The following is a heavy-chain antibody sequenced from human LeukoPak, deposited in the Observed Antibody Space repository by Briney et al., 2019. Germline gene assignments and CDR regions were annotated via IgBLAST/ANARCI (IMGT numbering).Heavy chain of an antibody. Sequence: PSETLSLTCAVSGYSISSGYYWGWIRQPPGKGLEWTGSIYHSGSTYYNPSLKSRVTISVDTSKNQFSLKLSSVTAADTAVYYCARQSSLYDFWSGYYLSEAFDIWGQGTMVTVSS. CDR3: ARQSSLYDFWSGYYLSEAFDI. V-gene: IGHV4-38-2*01. CDR1: GYSISSGYY. D-gene: IGHD3-3*01. J-gene: IGHJ3*02. CDR2: IYHSGST.